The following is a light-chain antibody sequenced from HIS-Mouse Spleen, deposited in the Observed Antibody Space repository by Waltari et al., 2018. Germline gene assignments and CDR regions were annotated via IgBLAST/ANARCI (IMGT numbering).Light chain of an antibody. J-gene: IGLJ1*01. Sequence: QSVLTQPPSVSAAPGQKDTISCSGSSSNIGHNYVSSYQQLPGTAPQLLIYYNNKRPSGIPDRFSGSKSGTSATLGITGLQTGDEADYYCGTWDSSLSAGQNVFGTGTKVTVL. V-gene: IGLV1-51*01. CDR2: YNN. CDR3: GTWDSSLSAGQNV. CDR1: SSNIGHNY.